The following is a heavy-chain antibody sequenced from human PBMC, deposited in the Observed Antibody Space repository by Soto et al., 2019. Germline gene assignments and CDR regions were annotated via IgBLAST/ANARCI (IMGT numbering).Heavy chain of an antibody. CDR2: IYHSGST. D-gene: IGHD7-27*01. CDR1: GGSISSSNW. J-gene: IGHJ5*02. CDR3: ARKTGDRSGAWFDP. Sequence: SETLSLTCAVSGGSISSSNWWSWVRQPPGKGLEWIGEIYHSGSTNYNPSLKSRVTISVDKSKNQFSLKLSSVTAADTAMYYCARKTGDRSGAWFDPWGQGTLVTVSS. V-gene: IGHV4-4*02.